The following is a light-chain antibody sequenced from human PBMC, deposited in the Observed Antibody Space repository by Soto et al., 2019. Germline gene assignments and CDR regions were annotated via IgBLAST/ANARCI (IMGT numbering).Light chain of an antibody. CDR2: DDR. V-gene: IGLV3-21*02. Sequence: SYELTQPPSVSVAPGQTARITCGGNNIGSTSVHWYQQKPGQAPVLVVYDDRDRPSGIPERFSGSNSGNTATLTISRVEGGDAADYYCPVWVCDSDERVFGGGTKLTVL. J-gene: IGLJ3*02. CDR3: PVWVCDSDERV. CDR1: NIGSTS.